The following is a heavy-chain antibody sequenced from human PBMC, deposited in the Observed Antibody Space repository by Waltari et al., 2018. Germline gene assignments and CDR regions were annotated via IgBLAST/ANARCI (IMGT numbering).Heavy chain of an antibody. Sequence: LHLQESGPRLVRPPEILSLTCSVSNGSITSINYHWGWILQYPGKPLEWVGSISYSGRTYYNPSLKSRLTLSIDTSKNHFTLSLRSVTAADAAVYYCASSSCLYSCGLGVWGQGTTVSVSS. CDR2: ISYSGRT. CDR1: NGSITSINYH. CDR3: ASSSCLYSCGLGV. V-gene: IGHV4-39*01. J-gene: IGHJ6*02.